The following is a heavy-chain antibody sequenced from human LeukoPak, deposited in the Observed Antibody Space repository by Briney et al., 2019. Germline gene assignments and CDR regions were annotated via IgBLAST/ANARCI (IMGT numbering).Heavy chain of an antibody. J-gene: IGHJ6*02. CDR2: INPSSGST. D-gene: IGHD2-15*01. Sequence: ASVKVSCKASGNTFTSYYIHWVRQAPGQGLEWMGIINPSSGSTNYAQKFQGRVTITRDTSASTAYMELSSLRSEDTAVYYCARDRRYCSGGSCYSFYYYGMDVWGQGTTVTVSS. V-gene: IGHV1-46*01. CDR1: GNTFTSYY. CDR3: ARDRRYCSGGSCYSFYYYGMDV.